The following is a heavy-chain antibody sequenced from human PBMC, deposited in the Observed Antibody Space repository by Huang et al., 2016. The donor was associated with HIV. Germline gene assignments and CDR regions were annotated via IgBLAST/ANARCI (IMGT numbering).Heavy chain of an antibody. V-gene: IGHV3-53*01. CDR3: AKEGDTGAALGY. J-gene: IGHJ4*02. D-gene: IGHD2-8*02. CDR2: IYSGGNT. CDR1: GFTVSTNY. Sequence: EVQLVESGGGLFQPGGSLRFSCAASGFTVSTNYMTWVRQAPGKGLEWVALIYSGGNTYDADSVKGRFTISRDDSENTLYLHMTRLRAGDTAVYYCAKEGDTGAALGYWGQGTLVTVS.